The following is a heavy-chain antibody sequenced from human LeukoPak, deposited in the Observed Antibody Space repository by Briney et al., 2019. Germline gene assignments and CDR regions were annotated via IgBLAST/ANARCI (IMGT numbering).Heavy chain of an antibody. Sequence: GGSLRLSCAASGFTFSTYRLNWVRQAPGEGLEWVSSINKNSRYIYYADSVKGRFTISRDNAKNSLYLQMNGLRAEDTAVYYCARVNEDNSSFIDYWGQGTLVTVSS. CDR1: GFTFSTYR. CDR2: INKNSRYI. D-gene: IGHD6-6*01. CDR3: ARVNEDNSSFIDY. V-gene: IGHV3-21*01. J-gene: IGHJ4*02.